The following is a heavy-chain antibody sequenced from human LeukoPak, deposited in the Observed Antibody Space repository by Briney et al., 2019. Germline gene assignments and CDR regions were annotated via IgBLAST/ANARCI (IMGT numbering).Heavy chain of an antibody. V-gene: IGHV4-59*08. CDR1: GGSISSYY. CDR2: IYYSGST. CDR3: ARVRLAPRAFDI. Sequence: SETPSLTCTVSGGSISSYYWSWIRQPPGKGLEWIGYIYYSGSTNYNPSLKSRVTISVDTSKNQFSLKLSSVTAADTAVYYCARVRLAPRAFDIWGQGTMVTVSS. J-gene: IGHJ3*02.